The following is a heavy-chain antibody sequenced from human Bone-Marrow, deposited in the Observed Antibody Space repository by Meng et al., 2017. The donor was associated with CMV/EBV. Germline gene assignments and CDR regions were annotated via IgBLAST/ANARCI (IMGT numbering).Heavy chain of an antibody. J-gene: IGHJ4*02. CDR1: GFTFSSYS. CDR2: ISSSSSTI. Sequence: GESLKISCAASGFTFSSYSMNWVRQAPGKGLEWVSYISSSSSTIYYADSVKGRFTISRDNAKNSLYLQMNSLRAEDTAVYYCARGREDSKWLASSSLDYWGQRTLVTVSS. CDR3: ARGREDSKWLASSSLDY. V-gene: IGHV3-48*04. D-gene: IGHD6-6*01.